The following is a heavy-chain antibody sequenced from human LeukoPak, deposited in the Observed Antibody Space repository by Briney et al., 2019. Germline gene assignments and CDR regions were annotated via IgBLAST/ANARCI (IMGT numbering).Heavy chain of an antibody. V-gene: IGHV3-48*03. Sequence: GGSLRLSCAASGFTFSSYEMNWVRQAPGKGLEWVSYISSSASTIHYADSVKGRFTSSRDNAKNSLYLQINSLRAEDTDIYYCARGVLYAGFEWWGQGTLVTVSS. CDR1: GFTFSSYE. J-gene: IGHJ4*02. CDR3: ARGVLYAGFEW. CDR2: ISSSASTI. D-gene: IGHD2-8*01.